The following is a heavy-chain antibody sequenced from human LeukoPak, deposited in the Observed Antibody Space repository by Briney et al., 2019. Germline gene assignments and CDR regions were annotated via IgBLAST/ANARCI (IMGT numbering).Heavy chain of an antibody. D-gene: IGHD6-13*01. CDR1: GFTFSGSA. V-gene: IGHV3-73*01. CDR3: TRPGIAAAGDY. CDR2: IISKANSYAT. J-gene: IGHJ4*02. Sequence: GGSLRLSCAASGFTFSGSAMHWVRQASGKGLEWVGRIISKANSYATAYAASVKGRFTISRDDSKNTAYLQMNSLKTEDTAVYYCTRPGIAAAGDYWGQGTLVTVSS.